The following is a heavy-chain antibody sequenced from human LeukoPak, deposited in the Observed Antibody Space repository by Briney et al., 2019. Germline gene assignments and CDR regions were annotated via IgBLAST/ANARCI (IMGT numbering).Heavy chain of an antibody. CDR2: INPNSGVT. J-gene: IGHJ6*02. Sequence: ASVKVSCKASGYTFTTYYIHWVRRAPGQGLEWMGWINPNSGVTESAQKFQGRVTMTRDTSTSTACMELSRLRSDDTAVYYCTRDHCSSINCYEYNYYGMDVWGQGTTVTVSS. CDR3: TRDHCSSINCYEYNYYGMDV. CDR1: GYTFTTYY. D-gene: IGHD2-2*01. V-gene: IGHV1-2*02.